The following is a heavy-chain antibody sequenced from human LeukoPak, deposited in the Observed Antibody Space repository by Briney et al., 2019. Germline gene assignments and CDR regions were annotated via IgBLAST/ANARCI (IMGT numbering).Heavy chain of an antibody. Sequence: GRSLRLSCAVSGFTLSRYAIHWVRQAPGKGPEWVAVISFDGSEKHYADSVKGRFTISKDDSKNTLFLQMNDVRAEDTALYYCARAYSDYDWTFRPLGDAFDIWGQGTMVTVSS. CDR1: GFTLSRYA. V-gene: IGHV3-30-3*02. CDR2: ISFDGSEK. J-gene: IGHJ3*02. CDR3: ARAYSDYDWTFRPLGDAFDI. D-gene: IGHD5-12*01.